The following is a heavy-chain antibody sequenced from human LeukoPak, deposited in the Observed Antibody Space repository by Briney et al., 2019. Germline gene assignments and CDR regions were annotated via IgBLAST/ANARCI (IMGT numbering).Heavy chain of an antibody. CDR3: ARGPLHVALSSGYLKWLDP. J-gene: IGHJ5*02. D-gene: IGHD3-22*01. CDR2: IIPIFGTA. V-gene: IGHV1-69*05. Sequence: ASVKVSCKASGSSFRSSTFAWVRQAPGRGLEWMGRIIPIFGTANYALEFQGRATITTDESTSTVYMELSSLRSEDTAMYYCARGPLHVALSSGYLKWLDPWGQGSLVTVSS. CDR1: GSSFRSST.